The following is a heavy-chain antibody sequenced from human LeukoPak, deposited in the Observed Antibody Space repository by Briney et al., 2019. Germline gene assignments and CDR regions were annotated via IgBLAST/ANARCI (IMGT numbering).Heavy chain of an antibody. J-gene: IGHJ4*02. CDR3: ARPPYGGNSGFDY. CDR2: ISSSSSYI. CDR1: GFTFSSYS. D-gene: IGHD4-23*01. V-gene: IGHV3-21*01. Sequence: PGGSLRLSCAASGFTFSSYSMNWVRQAPGKGLEWVSSISSSSSYIYYADSVKGRFTISRDNAKNSLYLQMNSLRAEDTAVYYCARPPYGGNSGFDYWGQGTLVTVSS.